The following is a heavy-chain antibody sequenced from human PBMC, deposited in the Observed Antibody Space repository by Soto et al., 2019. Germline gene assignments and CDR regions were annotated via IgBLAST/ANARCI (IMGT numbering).Heavy chain of an antibody. CDR2: VSHRGST. D-gene: IGHD1-26*01. CDR1: GGSISSSNW. CDR3: ATGWELRNY. Sequence: QVQLQESGPGLVKPSGTLSLTCAVSGGSISSSNWWSWVRQPPGKGLEWIGEVSHRGSTTYNPSPPSRVTMSVDKSMPQASLKLTSVTAADTAVYYCATGWELRNYWGQGALVTVSS. J-gene: IGHJ4*02. V-gene: IGHV4-4*02.